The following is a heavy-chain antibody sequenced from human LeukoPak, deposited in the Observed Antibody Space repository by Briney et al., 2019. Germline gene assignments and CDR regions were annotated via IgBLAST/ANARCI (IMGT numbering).Heavy chain of an antibody. CDR3: AKAEYCSSTTCYAFDV. CDR2: ISGRGDGT. CDR1: GFTFSSFA. D-gene: IGHD2-2*01. Sequence: GGSLRLSCAASGFTFSSFAISWVRQGPGKGLEWVASISGRGDGTSYADSVKGRFTISRDNTKNTLYLQMNSLRAEDTAVYHCAKAEYCSSTTCYAFDVWGQGTMVTVSS. V-gene: IGHV3-23*01. J-gene: IGHJ3*01.